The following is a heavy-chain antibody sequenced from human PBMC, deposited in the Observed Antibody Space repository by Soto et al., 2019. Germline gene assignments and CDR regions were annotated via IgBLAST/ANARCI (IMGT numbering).Heavy chain of an antibody. D-gene: IGHD5-12*01. V-gene: IGHV4-34*01. Sequence: LFLTCAVYGGSFSGYYWSWIRQPPGKGLEWIGEINHSGSTNYNPSLKSRVTISVDTSKNQFSLKLSSVTAADTAVYYCARGLSRVATISRYYYYGMDVWGQGTTVTVSS. J-gene: IGHJ6*02. CDR3: ARGLSRVATISRYYYYGMDV. CDR1: GGSFSGYY. CDR2: INHSGST.